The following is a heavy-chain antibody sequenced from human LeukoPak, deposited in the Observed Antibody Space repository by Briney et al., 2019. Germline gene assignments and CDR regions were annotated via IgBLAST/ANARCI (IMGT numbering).Heavy chain of an antibody. CDR3: ASSYYDRPIDY. D-gene: IGHD3-3*01. CDR2: IYYSGST. CDR1: GGSISSGDCY. J-gene: IGHJ4*02. Sequence: PSETLSLTCTVSGGSISSGDCYWSWLRQPPGKGLEWIGYIYYSGSTYYNPSLKSRVTISVDTSKNQFSLKLSSVTAADTAVYYCASSYYDRPIDYWGQGTLVTVSS. V-gene: IGHV4-30-4*01.